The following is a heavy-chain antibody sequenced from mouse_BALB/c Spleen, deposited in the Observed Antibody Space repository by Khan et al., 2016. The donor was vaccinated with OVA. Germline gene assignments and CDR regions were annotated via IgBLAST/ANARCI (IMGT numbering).Heavy chain of an antibody. CDR1: GFTFTSYG. CDR3: ATSYFYGYYFDY. V-gene: IGHV5-17*02. J-gene: IGHJ2*01. D-gene: IGHD1-1*01. Sequence: EVELVESGGGLVQSGGSRKLSCAASGFTFTSYGMHWLRQSPEQGLEWVAYISSDSNTIYYADTVKGRFTISRDNPTNTLFLQMTSLRSGDTAMYFCATSYFYGYYFDYWGQGTTLTVSS. CDR2: ISSDSNTI.